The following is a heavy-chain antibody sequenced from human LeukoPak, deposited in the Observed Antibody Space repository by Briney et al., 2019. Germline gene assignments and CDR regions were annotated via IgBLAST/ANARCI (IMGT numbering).Heavy chain of an antibody. V-gene: IGHV3-74*01. J-gene: IGHJ4*02. Sequence: TGGSLRLSRAASGFRFSVYCMHWLRQAPGKGLVWVAHINEDGTSAIHADSVKARFTLSREHAKHTLYPKKHSMTVEDTALHVCARVPTNSYGFVNRGQGYLVTVSS. CDR3: ARVPTNSYGFVN. D-gene: IGHD5-18*01. CDR1: GFRFSVYC. CDR2: INEDGTSA.